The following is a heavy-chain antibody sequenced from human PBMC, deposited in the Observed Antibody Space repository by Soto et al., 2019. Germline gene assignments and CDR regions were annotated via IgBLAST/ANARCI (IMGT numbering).Heavy chain of an antibody. V-gene: IGHV3-64*04. CDR1: GFIFSEST. Sequence: GGSLRLSCSASGFIFSESTIYWVRQVPGKGLEAISAVSTSGRSTYYADSVKGRFAISRDNAKSSVSLQMNTLRVEDTAVYYSAREDSIIIPAVSDFWGQGTLVTVSS. J-gene: IGHJ4*02. CDR2: VSTSGRST. D-gene: IGHD2-2*01. CDR3: AREDSIIIPAVSDF.